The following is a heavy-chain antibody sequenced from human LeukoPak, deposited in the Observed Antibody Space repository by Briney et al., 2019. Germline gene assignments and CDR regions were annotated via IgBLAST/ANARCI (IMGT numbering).Heavy chain of an antibody. CDR2: IKSKTDGGTT. V-gene: IGHV3-15*01. CDR1: GFTFSSAW. Sequence: KPGGSLRLSCAASGFTFSSAWMSWVRQAPGKGLEWVGRIKSKTDGGTTDYATPVKGRFTISRDDTKNTLYLQMNSLKTEDTAVYYCTSYSHYYFDYWGQGTLVTVSS. CDR3: TSYSHYYFDY. D-gene: IGHD3-10*01. J-gene: IGHJ4*02.